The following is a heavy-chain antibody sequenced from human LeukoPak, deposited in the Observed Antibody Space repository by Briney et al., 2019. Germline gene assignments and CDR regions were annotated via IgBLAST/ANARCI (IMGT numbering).Heavy chain of an antibody. Sequence: PSQTLSLTCAVSGGSISSGGYSWSWIRQPPGKGLEWIGYIYHSGSTYYNPSLKSRVTISVDTSKNQFSLKLSSVTAADTAVYYCASRYCSGGSCYDYWGQGTLVTVSS. V-gene: IGHV4-30-2*01. D-gene: IGHD2-15*01. CDR1: GGSISSGGYS. CDR3: ASRYCSGGSCYDY. J-gene: IGHJ4*02. CDR2: IYHSGST.